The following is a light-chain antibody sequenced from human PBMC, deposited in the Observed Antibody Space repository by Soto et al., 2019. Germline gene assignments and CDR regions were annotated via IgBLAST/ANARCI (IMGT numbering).Light chain of an antibody. CDR2: GAS. CDR1: QSVSSSY. J-gene: IGKJ1*01. V-gene: IGKV3-20*01. CDR3: PQYGSSPGT. Sequence: EIVLTQSPGTLSLSPGERATLSCRASQSVSSSYLAWYQQKPGQAPRLLIYGASSRATGIPDRFSGSGSGTDLTLTIRRLEPVDFAVYYCPQYGSSPGTFGQGTKLEIK.